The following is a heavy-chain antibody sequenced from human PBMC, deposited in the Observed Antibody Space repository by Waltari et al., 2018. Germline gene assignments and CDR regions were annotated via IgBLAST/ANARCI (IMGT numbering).Heavy chain of an antibody. CDR3: ARVSGIAAAGTSLDY. V-gene: IGHV3-33*01. CDR2: IWYDGVNK. CDR1: GFTFSSYG. Sequence: QVQLVESGGGVVQPGRSLRLSCAASGFTFSSYGMHWVRQAPGKGREWGAVIWYDGVNKYYADSGKGRFTSSRDNSKNTLYLQMNSLRAEDTAVYYCARVSGIAAAGTSLDYWGQGTLVTVSS. D-gene: IGHD6-13*01. J-gene: IGHJ4*02.